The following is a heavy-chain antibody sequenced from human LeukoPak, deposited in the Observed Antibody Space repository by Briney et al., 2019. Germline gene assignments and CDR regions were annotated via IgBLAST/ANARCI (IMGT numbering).Heavy chain of an antibody. CDR2: VNLQGGT. Sequence: PSGTLSLTCDVSGDSITQTRTWVRQPPGKGLEWIGEVNLQGGTNYNPSLLRRVAISVDTSANHVSLQMTSVTAADTAVYYCARDLKTSGWYGDFDYWGQGTLVTVSS. J-gene: IGHJ4*02. CDR1: GDSITQT. CDR3: ARDLKTSGWYGDFDY. D-gene: IGHD6-19*01. V-gene: IGHV4-4*02.